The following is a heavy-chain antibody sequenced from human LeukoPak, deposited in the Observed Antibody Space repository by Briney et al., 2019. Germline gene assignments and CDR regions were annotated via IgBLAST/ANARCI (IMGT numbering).Heavy chain of an antibody. V-gene: IGHV3-30*04. CDR2: ISNNGRDK. CDR3: VRDDRGFSGYHFDC. J-gene: IGHJ4*02. Sequence: QAGGSLRLSCIASGFTFSNYAMHWIRQAPGKRPEWVAFISNNGRDKNYADSVQGRFSISRDNSKNTLYLQMNSLSVEDTAIFYCVRDDRGFSGYHFDCWGQGTLVTVSP. D-gene: IGHD5-12*01. CDR1: GFTFSNYA.